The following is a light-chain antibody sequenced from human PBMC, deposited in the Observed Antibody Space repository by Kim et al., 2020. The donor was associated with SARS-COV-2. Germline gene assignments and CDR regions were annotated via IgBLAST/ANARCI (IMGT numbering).Light chain of an antibody. V-gene: IGLV10-54*01. CDR3: STWDSSLSAVV. J-gene: IGLJ2*01. CDR1: SNNVGNRG. CDR2: RNN. Sequence: RQTPTLTCTGNSNNVGNRGAAWLQQHQGHPPKLLSYRNNNRPSGISERFSASRSGNTASLTIIGLQPEDEADYFCSTWDSSLSAVVFGGGTQLTVL.